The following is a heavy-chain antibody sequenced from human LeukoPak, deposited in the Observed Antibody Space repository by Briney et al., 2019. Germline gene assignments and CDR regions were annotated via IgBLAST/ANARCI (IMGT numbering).Heavy chain of an antibody. D-gene: IGHD2-2*01. CDR3: ATGRNYCSSTSCYFYYYGMDV. V-gene: IGHV1-24*01. J-gene: IGHJ6*02. CDR1: GYTLTELS. Sequence: ASEKVSCKVSGYTLTELSMHWVRQAPGKGLEWMGGFDPEDGETIYAQKFQGRVTMTEDTSTDTAYMELSSLRSEDTAVYYCATGRNYCSSTSCYFYYYGMDVWGQGTTVTVSS. CDR2: FDPEDGET.